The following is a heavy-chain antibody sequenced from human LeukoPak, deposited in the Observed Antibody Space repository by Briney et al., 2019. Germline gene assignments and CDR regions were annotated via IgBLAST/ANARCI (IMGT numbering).Heavy chain of an antibody. Sequence: SETLSLTCTVSGGSISSGSYHWIWIRQPAGKGLEWIGHIYTSGSTYYNPSLKSRVTISVDTSKNQFSLKLSSVTAADTAVYYCARDGMNGDYVAYWGQGTLVTVSS. D-gene: IGHD4-17*01. CDR2: IYTSGST. V-gene: IGHV4-61*09. CDR3: ARDGMNGDYVAY. J-gene: IGHJ4*02. CDR1: GGSISSGSYH.